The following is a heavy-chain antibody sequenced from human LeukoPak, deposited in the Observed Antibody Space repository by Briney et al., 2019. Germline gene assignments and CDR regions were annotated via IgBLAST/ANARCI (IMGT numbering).Heavy chain of an antibody. J-gene: IGHJ4*02. CDR3: TRPFLYCSSTSCRNY. CDR1: GFTFGDNA. D-gene: IGHD2-2*01. V-gene: IGHV3-49*04. Sequence: GGSLRLSCAASGFTFGDNAMSWVRRAPGKGLEWLGFIRSKAYGGTTEYAASVKGRFTISRDDSKSIAYLQMNSLKTEDTAMYYCTRPFLYCSSTSCRNYWGQGTLVTVSS. CDR2: IRSKAYGGTT.